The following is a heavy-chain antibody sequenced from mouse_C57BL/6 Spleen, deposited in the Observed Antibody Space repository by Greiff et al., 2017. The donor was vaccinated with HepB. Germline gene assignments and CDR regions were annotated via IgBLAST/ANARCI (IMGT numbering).Heavy chain of an antibody. V-gene: IGHV1-82*01. CDR2: IYPGDGDT. Sequence: QVQLQQSGPELVKPGASVKISCKASGYAFSSSWMNWVKQRPGKGLEWIGRIYPGDGDTNYNGKFKGKATLTADKSSSTAYMQLSSLTSEDSAVYFCARKHYGSGYENWFAYWGQGTLVTVSA. D-gene: IGHD1-1*01. CDR1: GYAFSSSW. J-gene: IGHJ3*01. CDR3: ARKHYGSGYENWFAY.